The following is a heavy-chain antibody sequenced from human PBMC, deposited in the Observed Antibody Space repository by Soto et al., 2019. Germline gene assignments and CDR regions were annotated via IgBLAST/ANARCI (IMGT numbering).Heavy chain of an antibody. CDR2: IYWDDDK. CDR3: THRYSNFFY. CDR1: GFSLSTGGVD. Sequence: QITLKESGPTRVKPTQTLTQTWTFSGFSLSTGGVDVGWIRPPPGKALEWLALIYWDDDKRYSPSLKTRLTITKDTSKNQVVLTMTNMDPVDTATYYCTHRYSNFFYWGQGTLVTVSS. V-gene: IGHV2-5*02. J-gene: IGHJ4*02. D-gene: IGHD4-4*01.